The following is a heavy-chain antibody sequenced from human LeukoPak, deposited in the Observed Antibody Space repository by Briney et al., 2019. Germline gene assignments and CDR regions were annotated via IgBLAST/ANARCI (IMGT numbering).Heavy chain of an antibody. V-gene: IGHV3-30*18. CDR2: ISYDGSNK. CDR3: AKFFTGEYVRAFDI. D-gene: IGHD3-10*02. CDR1: GFTFSSYA. Sequence: GGSLRLSCAASGFTFSSYAMHWVRQAPGKGLEWVALISYDGSNKYYADSVKGRFTISRDNSKNTLYLQMNSLRAEDTAVYYCAKFFTGEYVRAFDIWSQGTMVTVSS. J-gene: IGHJ3*02.